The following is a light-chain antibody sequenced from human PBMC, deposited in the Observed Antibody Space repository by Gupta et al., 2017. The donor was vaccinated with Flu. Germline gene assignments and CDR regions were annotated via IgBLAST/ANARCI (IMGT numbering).Light chain of an antibody. V-gene: IGKV3-15*01. CDR1: QSVSSN. J-gene: IGKJ2*01. Sequence: ATLSVSPGERATPSCRARQSVSSNLAWYQQKPGQGPRLLIYGASTRDTGIPARFSGSGSGKEFTLTISSRQSEDSAVYYCQQYNNWPPYTFGQGTKVEIK. CDR3: QQYNNWPPYT. CDR2: GAS.